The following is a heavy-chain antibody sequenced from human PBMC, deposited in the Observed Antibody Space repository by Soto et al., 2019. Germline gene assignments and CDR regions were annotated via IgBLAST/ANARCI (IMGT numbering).Heavy chain of an antibody. J-gene: IGHJ6*02. CDR2: ISYDGSNK. CDR3: AKGEYYYGSGAPYYGMDV. Sequence: VQLLESGGGLVQPGGSLRLSCAASGFTFSNYGMHWVRQAPGKGLEWVAVISYDGSNKYYAESVNGRFSISRDKSKNTLYLQMNSLRTEDTGVYYCAKGEYYYGSGAPYYGMDVWGQGTTVTVSS. V-gene: IGHV3-30*18. D-gene: IGHD3-10*01. CDR1: GFTFSNYG.